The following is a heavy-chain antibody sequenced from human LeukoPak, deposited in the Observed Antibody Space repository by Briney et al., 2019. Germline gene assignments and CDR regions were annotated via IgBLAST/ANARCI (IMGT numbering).Heavy chain of an antibody. J-gene: IGHJ4*02. CDR2: IYYSGST. Sequence: PSETLSLTCAVYGGSFSGYYWSWIRQPPGKGLEWIGSIYYSGSTYYNPSLKSRVTISVDTSKNQFSLKLTSVTAADTAVYYCARHGGVAIAAEGIDYWGQGTLVTVSS. V-gene: IGHV4-34*01. CDR1: GGSFSGYY. CDR3: ARHGGVAIAAEGIDY. D-gene: IGHD6-13*01.